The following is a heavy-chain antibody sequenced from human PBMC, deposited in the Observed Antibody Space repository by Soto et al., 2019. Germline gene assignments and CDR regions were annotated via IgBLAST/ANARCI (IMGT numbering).Heavy chain of an antibody. CDR3: VVPVVSAFDY. CDR1: GFSFSSHW. CDR2: IKSDGSST. Sequence: HPGGSLRLSCAASGFSFSSHWMHWVRQAPGKGLVWISRIKSDGSSTSYADSVKGRFTISRDSAKNTLYLQMNSLRAEDTAVYYCVVPVVSAFDYWGHGNLVTLSS. J-gene: IGHJ5*01. D-gene: IGHD2-2*01. V-gene: IGHV3-74*01.